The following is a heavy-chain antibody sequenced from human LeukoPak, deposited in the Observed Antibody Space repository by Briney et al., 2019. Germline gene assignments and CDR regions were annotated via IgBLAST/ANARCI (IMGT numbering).Heavy chain of an antibody. D-gene: IGHD4-11*01. CDR3: ARAIYSNAGFDP. CDR2: INHSGST. CDR1: GGSFSGYY. J-gene: IGHJ5*02. Sequence: PSETLSLTCAVYGGSFSGYYWSWIRQPPGKGLEWIGEINHSGSTYYNPSLKSRVTISVDRSKNQFSLKLSSVTAADTAVYYCARAIYSNAGFDPWGQGTLVTVSS. V-gene: IGHV4-34*01.